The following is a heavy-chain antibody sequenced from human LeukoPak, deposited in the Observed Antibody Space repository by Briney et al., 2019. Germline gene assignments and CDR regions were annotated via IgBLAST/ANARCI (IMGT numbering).Heavy chain of an antibody. J-gene: IGHJ6*02. V-gene: IGHV4-59*12. CDR3: ACSTYYDILTGPPLPYYYYYGMDV. Sequence: SETLSLTCTVSGGSISSYYWSWIRQPPGKGLEWIGEIYHSGSTNYNPSLKSRVTISVDKSKNQFSLKLSSVTAADTAVYYCACSTYYDILTGPPLPYYYYYGMDVWGQGTTVTVSS. CDR2: IYHSGST. CDR1: GGSISSYY. D-gene: IGHD3-9*01.